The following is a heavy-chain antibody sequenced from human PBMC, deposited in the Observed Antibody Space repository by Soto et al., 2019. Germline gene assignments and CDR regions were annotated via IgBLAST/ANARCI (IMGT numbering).Heavy chain of an antibody. J-gene: IGHJ6*03. D-gene: IGHD3-3*01. Sequence: SETLSLTCTVSGGSISSGGYYWSWIRQHPGKGLEWIGYIYYSGSTYYNPSLKSRVTISVDTSKNQFSLKLSSVTAADTAVYYCARDAQRFLEQSYYYYMDVWGKGTTVTVSS. CDR1: GGSISSGGYY. CDR3: ARDAQRFLEQSYYYYMDV. V-gene: IGHV4-31*03. CDR2: IYYSGST.